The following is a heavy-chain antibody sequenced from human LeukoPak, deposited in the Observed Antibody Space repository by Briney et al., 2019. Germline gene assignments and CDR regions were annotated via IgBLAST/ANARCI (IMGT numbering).Heavy chain of an antibody. CDR3: ARDMGYYDFWSGFDY. D-gene: IGHD3-3*01. V-gene: IGHV3-30*04. Sequence: GGSLRLSCAASGFKFSSYAIHWVRQAPGKGLEWVTIISYDGSKKYYADSVKGRFTIPRDNSRNTLYLLMNSLRAEDTAVYYCARDMGYYDFWSGFDYWGQGTLVTVSS. CDR1: GFKFSSYA. J-gene: IGHJ4*02. CDR2: ISYDGSKK.